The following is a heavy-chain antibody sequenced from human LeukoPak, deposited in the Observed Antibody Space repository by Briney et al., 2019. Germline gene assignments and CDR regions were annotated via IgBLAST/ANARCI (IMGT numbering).Heavy chain of an antibody. D-gene: IGHD1-14*01. CDR2: MGPTGDT. CDR3: AKATPYGTTWVGGFDL. V-gene: IGHV3-23*01. Sequence: GGSLRLSCAGSGFTFTKFAMTWVRQAPGKGLEWVTSMGPTGDTYYLDSVKGRFSLSRDVSKSTMSLQMSTLRVDDTAVYFCAKATPYGTTWVGGFDLWGQGTMVTVSS. CDR1: GFTFTKFA. J-gene: IGHJ3*01.